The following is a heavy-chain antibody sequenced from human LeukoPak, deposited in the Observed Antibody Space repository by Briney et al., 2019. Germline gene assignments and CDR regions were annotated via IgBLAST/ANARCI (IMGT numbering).Heavy chain of an antibody. CDR3: ARHASSGWDPYLDY. J-gene: IGHJ4*02. CDR2: IYYSGST. D-gene: IGHD6-19*01. CDR1: GGPISSYY. V-gene: IGHV4-59*08. Sequence: SETLSLTCTVSGGPISSYYWSWIRQPPGKGLEWIGHIYYSGSTNYNPSLKSRVTISVDTSKNQFSLKLSSVTAADTAVYYCARHASSGWDPYLDYWGQGTLVTVSS.